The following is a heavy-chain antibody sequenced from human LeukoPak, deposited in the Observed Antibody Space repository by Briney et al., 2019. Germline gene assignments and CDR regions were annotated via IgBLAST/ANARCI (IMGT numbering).Heavy chain of an antibody. D-gene: IGHD3-10*01. CDR2: IKSKTNGGTT. CDR1: GFTFSNAW. CDR3: TTRWFPRTPN. Sequence: PGGSLRLSCAASGFTFSNAWMSWVRQAPGKGLEWVGRIKSKTNGGTTDYAAPVKGSITISRDDSKNTLHLQMHSLKTEDTAVYYCTTRWFPRTPNWGQGTLVTVSS. J-gene: IGHJ4*02. V-gene: IGHV3-15*01.